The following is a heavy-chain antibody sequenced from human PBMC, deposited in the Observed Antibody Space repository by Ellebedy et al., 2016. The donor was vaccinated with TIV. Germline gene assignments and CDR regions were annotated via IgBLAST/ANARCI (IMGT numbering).Heavy chain of an antibody. V-gene: IGHV1-46*01. CDR1: GYTFTSYY. Sequence: ASVQVSCXASGYTFTSYYMHWVRQAPGQGLEWMGIINPSDGSTTYAQKFQGRVTMTRDTSTSTVYMELSSLRSEDTAVYYCARALEGMDYYDSSGYFFDYWGQGTLVTVSS. J-gene: IGHJ4*02. D-gene: IGHD3-22*01. CDR2: INPSDGST. CDR3: ARALEGMDYYDSSGYFFDY.